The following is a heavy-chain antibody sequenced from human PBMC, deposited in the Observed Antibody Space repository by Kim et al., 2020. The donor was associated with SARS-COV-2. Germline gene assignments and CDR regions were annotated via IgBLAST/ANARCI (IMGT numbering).Heavy chain of an antibody. Sequence: GGSLRLSCTASGFSLSNYWMSLVLQAPGKGLQWVASLRPDGTGRFYVYSVEVRFTISRDIVQNSAFLLMNILRGEASAVYFCARSLSAEESPLIAIYF. CDR1: GFSLSNYW. J-gene: IGHJ1*01. CDR2: LRPDGTGR. D-gene: IGHD2-8*01. V-gene: IGHV3-7*01. CDR3: ARSLSAEESPLIAIYF.